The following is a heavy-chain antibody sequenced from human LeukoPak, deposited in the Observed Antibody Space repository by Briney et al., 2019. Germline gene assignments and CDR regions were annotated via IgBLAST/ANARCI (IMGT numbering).Heavy chain of an antibody. D-gene: IGHD2-15*01. CDR3: ASEYCSGGNCYFDY. Sequence: GESLKISCKGSEYSFATYWIGWVRQMPGQGLEWMGIIFPGDSDTRYSPSFQGQVAISADKSISTAYLQWSSLKALDTAIYYCASEYCSGGNCYFDYWGQGTLVTVSS. CDR2: IFPGDSDT. V-gene: IGHV5-51*01. CDR1: EYSFATYW. J-gene: IGHJ4*02.